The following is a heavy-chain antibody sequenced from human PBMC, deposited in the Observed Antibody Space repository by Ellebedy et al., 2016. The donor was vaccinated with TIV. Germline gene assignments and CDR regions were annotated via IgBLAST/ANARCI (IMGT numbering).Heavy chain of an antibody. Sequence: PGGSLRLSCAASGFTFSNYAMSWVRQAPGKGLEWVANIKQDGSEKYYLDSVKGRFTISRDNAKNSLYLQMNSLRAEDTAVYYCAGIADVRFDPWGQGTLVSVSS. CDR1: GFTFSNYA. CDR2: IKQDGSEK. CDR3: AGIADVRFDP. D-gene: IGHD3-10*02. J-gene: IGHJ5*02. V-gene: IGHV3-7*01.